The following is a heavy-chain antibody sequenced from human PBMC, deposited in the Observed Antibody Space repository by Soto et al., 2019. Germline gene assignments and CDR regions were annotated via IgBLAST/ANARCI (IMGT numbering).Heavy chain of an antibody. CDR2: IYCSGSN. CDR1: GGSINSADSY. J-gene: IGHJ3*02. V-gene: IGHV4-30-4*01. D-gene: IGHD3-22*01. CDR3: ARDAKTYYSDSSGYDYAFEI. Sequence: QVQLQESAPGLVKTSQTLSLTCTVSGGSINSADSYWSWIRQPPGSGLEWLGYIYCSGSNDYTPSLKSRVTISVDTSKNQFSLRLSSVTAGDTALDYCARDAKTYYSDSSGYDYAFEIWGQGTMVTVSS.